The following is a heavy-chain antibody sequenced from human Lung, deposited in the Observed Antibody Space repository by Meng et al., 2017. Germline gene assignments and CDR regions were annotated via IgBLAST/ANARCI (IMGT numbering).Heavy chain of an antibody. CDR2: INHSGST. V-gene: IGHV4-34*01. Sequence: HVPPQQWGAGLLKPSATLSLTCVVSGGSFSDYYWSWIRQPPGKGLEWIGEINHSGSTNYNPSLESRATISVDTSQNNLSLKLSSVTAADSAVYYCARGPTTMAHDLDYWGQGTLVTVSS. D-gene: IGHD4-11*01. CDR1: GGSFSDYY. CDR3: ARGPTTMAHDLDY. J-gene: IGHJ4*02.